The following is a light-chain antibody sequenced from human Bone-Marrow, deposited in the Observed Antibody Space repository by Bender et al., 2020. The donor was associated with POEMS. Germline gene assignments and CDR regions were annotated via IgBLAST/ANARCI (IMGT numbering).Light chain of an antibody. CDR2: SSH. CDR3: CSYAGSRTYVV. J-gene: IGLJ2*01. CDR1: SSNIGAHA. V-gene: IGLV1-44*01. Sequence: QSVLTQPPSASGTPGQRVTISCSGCSSNIGAHAVNWYQHLPGTAPKLLIYSSHRRPSGVSNRFSGSKSGNTASLTISGLQAEDEASYYCCSYAGSRTYVVFGGGTKVTVL.